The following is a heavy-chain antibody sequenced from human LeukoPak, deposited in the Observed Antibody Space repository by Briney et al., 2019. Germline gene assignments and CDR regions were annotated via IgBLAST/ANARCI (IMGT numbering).Heavy chain of an antibody. V-gene: IGHV3-23*01. CDR1: GFTFSSYA. CDR2: ISVSGGST. CDR3: VKDVDRDSSNYHPYYFDY. D-gene: IGHD3-22*01. Sequence: PGGSLRLSCAASGFTFSSYAMSWVRQAPGKGLEWVSGISVSGGSTYYADSVTGRFTISRDNSKNTLNLQMNSLRAEDTAVYYCVKDVDRDSSNYHPYYFDYWGQGTLVTVSS. J-gene: IGHJ4*02.